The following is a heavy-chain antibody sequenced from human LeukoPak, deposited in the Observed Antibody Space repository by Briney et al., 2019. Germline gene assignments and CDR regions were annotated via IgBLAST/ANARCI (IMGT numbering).Heavy chain of an antibody. CDR1: GGSISSDY. CDR2: IYTSGST. CDR3: ARSPYYYGSGPSYYYMDV. D-gene: IGHD3-10*01. Sequence: SETLSLTCSVSGGSISSDYWTWIRQPPGKGLEWIGYIYTSGSTNYNPSLKSRVTISVDTSKNQFSLKLSSVTAADTAVYYCARSPYYYGSGPSYYYMDVWGKGTTVTVSS. V-gene: IGHV4-4*09. J-gene: IGHJ6*03.